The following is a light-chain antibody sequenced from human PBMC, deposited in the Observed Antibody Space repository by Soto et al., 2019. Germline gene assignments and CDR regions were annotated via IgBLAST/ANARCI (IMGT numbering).Light chain of an antibody. CDR3: QQYSTFWT. Sequence: DIQMSQSPSTLSASVGDRVTITCRASRSLTRWLAWYQQKPGRAPKLLIYETSILQSGVPSRFSGSGSGTDFTLSISVVQPDDIATYDCQQYSTFWTFGQGTRVEVK. V-gene: IGKV1-5*03. CDR2: ETS. J-gene: IGKJ1*01. CDR1: RSLTRW.